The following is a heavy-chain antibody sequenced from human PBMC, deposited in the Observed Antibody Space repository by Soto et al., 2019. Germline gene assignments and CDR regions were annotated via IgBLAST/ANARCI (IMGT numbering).Heavy chain of an antibody. CDR1: GFTFRNAW. CDR2: IKSKTDGGTT. CDR3: TTEEGHYYKEVSYFDY. J-gene: IGHJ4*02. D-gene: IGHD3-10*01. V-gene: IGHV3-15*07. Sequence: PGGSLGLSCAASGFTFRNAWMNWVRQDPGKGLEWVGRIKSKTDGGTTDYAAPVKGRFTISRDDSKNTLYLQMNSLKTEDTAVYYCTTEEGHYYKEVSYFDYWGQGTLVTVSS.